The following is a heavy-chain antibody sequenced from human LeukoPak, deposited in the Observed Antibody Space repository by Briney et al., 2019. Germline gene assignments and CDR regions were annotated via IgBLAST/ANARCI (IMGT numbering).Heavy chain of an antibody. CDR2: IIPIFGTA. CDR3: ARDFPHYDSSGYYYVSLAFDI. CDR1: GYTFTSYY. V-gene: IGHV1-69*13. D-gene: IGHD3-22*01. Sequence: GASVKVSCKASGYTFTSYYMHWVRQAPGQGLEWMGGIIPIFGTANYAQKLQGRVTITADESTSTAYMELSSLRSEDTAVYYCARDFPHYDSSGYYYVSLAFDIWGQGTMVTVSS. J-gene: IGHJ3*02.